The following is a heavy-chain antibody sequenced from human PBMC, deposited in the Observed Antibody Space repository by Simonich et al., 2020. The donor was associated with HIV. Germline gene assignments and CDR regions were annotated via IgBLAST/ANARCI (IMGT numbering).Heavy chain of an antibody. CDR2: VNPNSGGT. CDR3: ATHGPGSYSSALDI. V-gene: IGHV1-2*06. CDR1: GYTFTDYN. Sequence: QVQLVQSGAEVKKPGASVKVSCKASGYTFTDYNIHWVRQAPGQWLEWRGRVNPNSGGTDYPQKFQGRVTMTRDKSITTAYMELSRLRSDDTAFYYCATHGPGSYSSALDIWGQGTMVTVSS. D-gene: IGHD1-26*01. J-gene: IGHJ3*02.